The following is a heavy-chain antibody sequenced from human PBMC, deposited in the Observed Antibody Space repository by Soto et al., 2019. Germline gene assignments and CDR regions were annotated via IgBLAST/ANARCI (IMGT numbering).Heavy chain of an antibody. Sequence: LSLTCSVSGVTMSYGGYSWSWIRQSPGKGLEWLGYISHLETTYYNPSFKSRVTISVDTSKNQFSLKLSSVTAADTAVYYCARARTAPGGLNHGGAFDIWGQGTMVTVSS. CDR2: ISHLETT. D-gene: IGHD3-16*01. J-gene: IGHJ3*02. CDR1: GVTMSYGGYS. CDR3: ARARTAPGGLNHGGAFDI. V-gene: IGHV4-30-2*05.